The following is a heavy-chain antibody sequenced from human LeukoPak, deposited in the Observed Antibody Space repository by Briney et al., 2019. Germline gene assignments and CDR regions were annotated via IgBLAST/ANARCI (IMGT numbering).Heavy chain of an antibody. CDR2: IKQDGSEK. D-gene: IGHD6-13*01. CDR3: ARGPEGSSWYVWDY. Sequence: GGSLRLSCAASGFTFSSYWMSWVRQAPGKGLEWVANIKQDGSEKYYVDSVKGRFTISRDNARNSLYLQMNSLRAEDTAVYYCARGPEGSSWYVWDYWGQGTLVTVSS. J-gene: IGHJ4*02. CDR1: GFTFSSYW. V-gene: IGHV3-7*01.